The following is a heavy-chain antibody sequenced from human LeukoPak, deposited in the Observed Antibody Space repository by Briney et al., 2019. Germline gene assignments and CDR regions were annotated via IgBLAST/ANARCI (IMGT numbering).Heavy chain of an antibody. CDR2: IYYSGST. CDR1: GGSISSYY. J-gene: IGHJ3*02. CDR3: ARAHFLYAFDI. Sequence: SETLSLTCTVSGGSISSYYWSWIRQPPGKGLEWIGYIYYSGSTNYNPSLKSRVTISVDTSKNQFSLKLSSVTAADTAVYYCARAHFLYAFDIRGQGTMVTVSS. V-gene: IGHV4-59*01.